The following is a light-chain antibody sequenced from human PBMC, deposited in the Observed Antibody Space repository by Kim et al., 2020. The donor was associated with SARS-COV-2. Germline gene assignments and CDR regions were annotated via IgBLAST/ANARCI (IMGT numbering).Light chain of an antibody. V-gene: IGKV3-11*01. CDR1: QSASSY. Sequence: SLSPGERATLSCRASQSASSYLAWYQQKPGQAPRLLIYDASNRATGIPARFSGSGSGTDFTLTISSLEPEDFAVYYCQQRSNWSYTFGQGTKLEI. J-gene: IGKJ2*01. CDR2: DAS. CDR3: QQRSNWSYT.